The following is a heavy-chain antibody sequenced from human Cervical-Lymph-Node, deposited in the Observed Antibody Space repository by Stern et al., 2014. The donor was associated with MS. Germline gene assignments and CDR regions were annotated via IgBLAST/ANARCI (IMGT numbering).Heavy chain of an antibody. CDR1: GYTFTTYG. Sequence: VQLVESGTEVKKPGASVLVSCKASGYTFTTYGITWVRQAPGQGLEWMGWISADSGNTNYAQKFQDRVTMSRETNTVSASLEVRSLRSEDTAVYYCARDKMHAFDYWGQGTQVTVPS. V-gene: IGHV1-18*01. D-gene: IGHD2-8*01. J-gene: IGHJ4*02. CDR2: ISADSGNT. CDR3: ARDKMHAFDY.